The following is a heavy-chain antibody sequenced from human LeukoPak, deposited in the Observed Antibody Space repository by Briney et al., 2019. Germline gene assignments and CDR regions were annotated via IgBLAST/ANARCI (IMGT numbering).Heavy chain of an antibody. V-gene: IGHV3-15*01. D-gene: IGHD2-21*02. CDR2: IKDKIAGGTT. Sequence: GGSLRLSCTASGFTFSNTWMNWVRQAPGKGLEWVGRIKDKIAGGTTDYGAPVKGRFTISRDDSKNTLYLQMNSLKTEVTAVYYCTTDPGDRFAYWGQGTLVTVSS. CDR1: GFTFSNTW. J-gene: IGHJ4*02. CDR3: TTDPGDRFAY.